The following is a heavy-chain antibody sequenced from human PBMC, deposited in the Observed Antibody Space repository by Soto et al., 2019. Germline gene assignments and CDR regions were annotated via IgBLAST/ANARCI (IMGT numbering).Heavy chain of an antibody. CDR1: GVSISSHY. J-gene: IGHJ4*02. V-gene: IGHV4-59*11. CDR2: INYSGNT. CDR3: ARGGGGSGSQDFDY. D-gene: IGHD3-10*01. Sequence: SETLSLTCTVSGVSISSHYWNWIRQPPGKGLEWIGYINYSGNTNYNPSLKGRVTISLDTSKIQFSLKLTSVTAADTAVYYCARGGGGSGSQDFDYWGQGNMVTVSS.